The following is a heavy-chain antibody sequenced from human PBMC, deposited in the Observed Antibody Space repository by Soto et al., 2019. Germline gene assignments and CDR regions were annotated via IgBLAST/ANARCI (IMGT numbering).Heavy chain of an antibody. Sequence: SETLSLTCTVSGGSISTYYWSWIRQPPGKGLEWIGYINYSGRTNYNPSLKSRVTVSLDTSKNQFSLKLRSVTTADTAVFYCARYAGSSWFDYWGQGTLVTVSS. CDR1: GGSISTYY. CDR3: ARYAGSSWFDY. D-gene: IGHD6-13*01. CDR2: INYSGRT. V-gene: IGHV4-59*01. J-gene: IGHJ4*02.